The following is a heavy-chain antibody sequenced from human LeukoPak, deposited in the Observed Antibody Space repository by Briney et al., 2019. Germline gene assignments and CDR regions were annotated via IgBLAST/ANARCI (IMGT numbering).Heavy chain of an antibody. D-gene: IGHD2-21*02. J-gene: IGHJ3*02. CDR2: INPNSGGA. Sequence: GASVKVSCKASGYTFTGYYMHWVRQAPGQGLEWMGWINPNSGGANYAQKFQGRVTMTRDTSISTAYMELSRLRSDDTAVYYCARWAAYCGGDCYSLDAFDIWGQGTMVTVSS. CDR1: GYTFTGYY. V-gene: IGHV1-2*02. CDR3: ARWAAYCGGDCYSLDAFDI.